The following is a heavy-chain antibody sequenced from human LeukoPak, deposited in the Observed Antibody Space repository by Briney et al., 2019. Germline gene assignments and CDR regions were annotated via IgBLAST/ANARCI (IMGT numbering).Heavy chain of an antibody. CDR3: ARKRSLDL. J-gene: IGHJ4*02. Sequence: SETLSLTCSVSGDSVSRYHWSWIRQPPGKRLEWIGCIYYSESATYNPSLKSRVTISLDTSTNQFFLKLSSVTAADAAVYYCARKRSLDLWGQGTLVTVSS. CDR1: GDSVSRYH. V-gene: IGHV4-59*02. CDR2: IYYSESA. D-gene: IGHD3-3*01.